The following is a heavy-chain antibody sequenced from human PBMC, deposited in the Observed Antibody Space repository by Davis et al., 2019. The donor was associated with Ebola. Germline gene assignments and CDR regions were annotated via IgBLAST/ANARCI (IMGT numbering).Heavy chain of an antibody. Sequence: GESLKISCAASGFTFSDYYMSWIRQAPGKGLEWVSYISSSGSTIYYADSVKGRFTISRDNAKNSLYLQMNSLRAEDTAVYYCVRGCSSTSCYNYGYYYGMDVWGQGTTVTVSS. CDR2: ISSSGSTI. D-gene: IGHD2-2*02. V-gene: IGHV3-11*04. J-gene: IGHJ6*02. CDR1: GFTFSDYY. CDR3: VRGCSSTSCYNYGYYYGMDV.